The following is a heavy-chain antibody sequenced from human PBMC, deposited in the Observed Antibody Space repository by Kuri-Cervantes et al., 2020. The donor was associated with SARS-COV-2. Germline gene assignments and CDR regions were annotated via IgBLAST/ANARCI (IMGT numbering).Heavy chain of an antibody. Sequence: GGSLRLSCKGSGYSFTSYWIGWVRQMPGKGLEWMGIIYPGDSDTRYSPSFQGQVTISADKSISTAYLQWSSLKASDTALYYCARPLYYYDSSGYPGSVVAFDIWGQGTRVTVSS. CDR2: IYPGDSDT. D-gene: IGHD3-22*01. CDR3: ARPLYYYDSSGYPGSVVAFDI. V-gene: IGHV5-51*01. CDR1: GYSFTSYW. J-gene: IGHJ3*02.